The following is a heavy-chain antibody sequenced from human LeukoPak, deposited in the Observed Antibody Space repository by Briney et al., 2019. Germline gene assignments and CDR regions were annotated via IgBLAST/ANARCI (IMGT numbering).Heavy chain of an antibody. CDR3: AKHSNSWHYFDY. CDR1: GFTFSGYA. Sequence: PGGSLRLSCAASGFTFSGYAMSWVRQAPGKGLEWVSAISGSGGSTYYADSVKGRFTISRDNSKNTLYLQMNSLRAEDTAVYYCAKHSNSWHYFDYWGQGTLVTVSS. CDR2: ISGSGGST. J-gene: IGHJ4*02. D-gene: IGHD6-13*01. V-gene: IGHV3-23*01.